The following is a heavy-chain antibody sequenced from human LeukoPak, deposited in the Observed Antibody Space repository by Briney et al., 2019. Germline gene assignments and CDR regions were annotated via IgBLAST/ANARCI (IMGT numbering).Heavy chain of an antibody. J-gene: IGHJ6*02. CDR2: ITPSGGAT. CDR3: AREAYGSGRRLGLDV. Sequence: ASVKVSCKASGYPFLNYYLHWVRQAPGQGLEWMGIITPSGGATTYSQKFQDRVTITRDTSTSTVDMDLSSLRSGDTAVYYCAREAYGSGRRLGLDVWGQGTTVTVSS. CDR1: GYPFLNYY. V-gene: IGHV1-46*01. D-gene: IGHD3-10*01.